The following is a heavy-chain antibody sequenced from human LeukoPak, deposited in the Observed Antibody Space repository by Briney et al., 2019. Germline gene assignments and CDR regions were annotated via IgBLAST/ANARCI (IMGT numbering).Heavy chain of an antibody. CDR2: IYYSGST. CDR1: GGSISSGGYY. Sequence: PQTLSLTCTVSGGSISSGGYYWSWIRQHPGKGLEWIGYIYYSGSTYYNPSLKSRVTISVDTSKNQFSLKLSSVTAADTAVYYCARAAYCSSTSCHLDYWGQGTLVTVSS. J-gene: IGHJ4*02. D-gene: IGHD2-2*01. V-gene: IGHV4-31*03. CDR3: ARAAYCSSTSCHLDY.